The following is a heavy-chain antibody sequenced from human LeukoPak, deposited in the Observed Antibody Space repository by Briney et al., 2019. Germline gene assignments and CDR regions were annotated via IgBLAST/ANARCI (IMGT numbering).Heavy chain of an antibody. J-gene: IGHJ6*03. CDR2: INPNSGGT. V-gene: IGHV1-2*02. Sequence: GASVKVSCKASGYTFTDYYMHWVRQAPGQGLEWMGWINPNSGGTNYAQKFQGRVTMTRDTSISTAYMELSRLRSDDTAVYYCARNGVSYYDSSGYDYYYYYMDVWGKGTTVTVSS. CDR1: GYTFTDYY. CDR3: ARNGVSYYDSSGYDYYYYYMDV. D-gene: IGHD3-22*01.